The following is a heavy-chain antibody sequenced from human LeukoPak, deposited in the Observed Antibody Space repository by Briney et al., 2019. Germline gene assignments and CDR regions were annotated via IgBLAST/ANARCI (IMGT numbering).Heavy chain of an antibody. D-gene: IGHD3-10*01. CDR1: GFTFSSYW. Sequence: GGSLRLSCAASGFTFSSYWMNWVRQAPGKGPEWVANINQDGSEKYYVDSVKGRFTISRDNGKNSLYLQLNSLGAEDTAVYYCAREGRGEYFDYWGQGTLVTVSS. CDR3: AREGRGEYFDY. J-gene: IGHJ4*02. CDR2: INQDGSEK. V-gene: IGHV3-7*01.